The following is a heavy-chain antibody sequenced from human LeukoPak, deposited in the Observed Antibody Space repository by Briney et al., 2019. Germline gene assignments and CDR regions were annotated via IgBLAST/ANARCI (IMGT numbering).Heavy chain of an antibody. V-gene: IGHV3-11*01. CDR1: GFTFSDYY. CDR2: ISSSGSNI. CDR3: ARAGGYSYEGFDH. J-gene: IGHJ4*02. D-gene: IGHD5-18*01. Sequence: GGSLRLSCAASGFTFSDYYMTWVRQAPGKGLEWVSYISSSGSNIHYADSMKGRFTISRDNAKNSLFLQMNSLRAEDTAVYYCARAGGYSYEGFDHWGQGTLVTVSS.